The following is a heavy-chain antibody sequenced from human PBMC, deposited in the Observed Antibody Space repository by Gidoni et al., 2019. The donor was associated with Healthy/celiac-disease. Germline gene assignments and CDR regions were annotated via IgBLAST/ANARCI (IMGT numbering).Heavy chain of an antibody. J-gene: IGHJ4*02. V-gene: IGHV4-31*03. CDR1: GGSISSGGYY. CDR2: IYYSGST. D-gene: IGHD3-16*02. Sequence: QVQLQESGPGLVKPSQTLSLTCTFSGGSISSGGYYWSWIRQHPGEGLEWIGYIYYSGSTYYNPSLKSRVTISVDTSKNQFSLKLSSVTAADTAVYYCARSVMITFGGVIVPSYYFDYWGQGTLVTVSS. CDR3: ARSVMITFGGVIVPSYYFDY.